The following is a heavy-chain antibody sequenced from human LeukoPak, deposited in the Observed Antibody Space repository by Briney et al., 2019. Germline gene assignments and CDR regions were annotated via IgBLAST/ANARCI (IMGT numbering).Heavy chain of an antibody. D-gene: IGHD3-3*01. CDR1: GCTLTELS. Sequence: GASVKVSCKVSGCTLTELSMHWVRQAPGKGLEWMGGFDPEDGETIYAQKFQGRVTMTEDTSTDTAYMELSSLRSEDTAVYYCATYYDFWSGYYSSRSFDYWGQGTLVTVSS. CDR2: FDPEDGET. CDR3: ATYYDFWSGYYSSRSFDY. J-gene: IGHJ4*02. V-gene: IGHV1-24*01.